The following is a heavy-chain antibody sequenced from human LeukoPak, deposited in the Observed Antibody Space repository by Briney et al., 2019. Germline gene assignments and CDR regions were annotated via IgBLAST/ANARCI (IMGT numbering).Heavy chain of an antibody. CDR2: IYTSGST. CDR3: ARCAVYYYGSGSYFFTRGAGYFDY. V-gene: IGHV4-4*07. D-gene: IGHD3-10*01. J-gene: IGHJ4*02. CDR1: GGSISSYY. Sequence: SETLSLTCTVSGGSISSYYWSWIRQPAGKGLEWIGRIYTSGSTNYNPSLKSRVTMSVDTSKNQFSLKLSSVTAADTAVYYCARCAVYYYGSGSYFFTRGAGYFDYWGQGTLVTVSS.